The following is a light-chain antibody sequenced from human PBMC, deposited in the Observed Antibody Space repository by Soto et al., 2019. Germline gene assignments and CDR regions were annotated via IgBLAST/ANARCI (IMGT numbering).Light chain of an antibody. CDR3: QQYNNWPIT. J-gene: IGKJ5*01. V-gene: IGKV3-15*01. Sequence: EIVMTQSPATLSVSPGERATLSWRASQTVLTNLAWYQQKPGQAPRLLIYGASTRATAIPARFSGSGSATEFTLTISSLQSEDFAVYYCQQYNNWPITFGQGTRLEIK. CDR1: QTVLTN. CDR2: GAS.